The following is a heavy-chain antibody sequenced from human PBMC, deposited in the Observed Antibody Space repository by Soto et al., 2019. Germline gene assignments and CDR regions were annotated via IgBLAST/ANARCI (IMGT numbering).Heavy chain of an antibody. J-gene: IGHJ6*03. D-gene: IGHD5-12*01. CDR2: IRSKAYGGTT. CDR3: TRDRVEVATIGLYHYMDV. Sequence: GGSLRLSCTASGFTFGDYAMSWFRQAPGKGLEWVGFIRSKAYGGTTEYAASVKGRFTISRDDSKSIAYLQMNSLKTEDTAVYYCTRDRVEVATIGLYHYMDVWGKGTTVTVSS. V-gene: IGHV3-49*03. CDR1: GFTFGDYA.